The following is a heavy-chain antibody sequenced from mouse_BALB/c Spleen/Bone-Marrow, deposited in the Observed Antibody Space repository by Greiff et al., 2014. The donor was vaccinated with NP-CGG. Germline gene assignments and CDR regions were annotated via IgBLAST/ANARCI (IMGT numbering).Heavy chain of an antibody. V-gene: IGHV1-80*01. Sequence: VKLMESGAELVRPGSSVKISCKASGYAFSSYWMNWVKQRPGQGLEWIGQIYPGDGDTNYNGNFKDKATLTTDKSSTTAYMQLSSLTSEGSAVYFCARGGRLTGYYFDYWGQGTTLTVSS. D-gene: IGHD4-1*01. CDR2: IYPGDGDT. CDR1: GYAFSSYW. J-gene: IGHJ2*01. CDR3: ARGGRLTGYYFDY.